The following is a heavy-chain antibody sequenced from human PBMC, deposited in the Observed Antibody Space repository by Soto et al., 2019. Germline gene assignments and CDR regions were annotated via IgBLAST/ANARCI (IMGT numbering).Heavy chain of an antibody. CDR2: IYSGGST. Sequence: EVQLVESGGGLVQPGGSLRLSCAASGFTVSSNYMSWVRQAPGKGLEWVSVIYSGGSTYYADSVKGRFTISRHNSKNTLYLQMNSLRAEDTAVYYCARSLLWFGEFGAFDIWGQGTMVTVSS. CDR3: ARSLLWFGEFGAFDI. CDR1: GFTVSSNY. V-gene: IGHV3-53*04. D-gene: IGHD3-10*01. J-gene: IGHJ3*02.